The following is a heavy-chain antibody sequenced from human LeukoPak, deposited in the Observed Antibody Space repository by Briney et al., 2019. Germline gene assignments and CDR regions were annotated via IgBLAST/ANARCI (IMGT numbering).Heavy chain of an antibody. D-gene: IGHD3/OR15-3a*01. V-gene: IGHV4-4*07. CDR2: IYTSGST. CDR3: AREWGLALSTGPFDP. Sequence: PSETLSLTCTASGGSISSYYWSWIRQPAGKGLEWIGRIYTSGSTNYNPSLKGRVTMSVDTSKNQFSLKLSSVTAADTAVYYCAREWGLALSTGPFDPWGQGTLVTVS. J-gene: IGHJ5*02. CDR1: GGSISSYY.